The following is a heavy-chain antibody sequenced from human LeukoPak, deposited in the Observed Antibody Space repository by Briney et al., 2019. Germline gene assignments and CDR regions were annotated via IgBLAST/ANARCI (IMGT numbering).Heavy chain of an antibody. CDR3: ACESMAVAGSSFDF. CDR1: GFTFSSHV. D-gene: IGHD6-19*01. V-gene: IGHV3-30*04. J-gene: IGHJ4*02. Sequence: GGSLRLSCAASGFTFSSHVMHWVRQAPGKGLEWVALLSYDGTNHHYADSVRGRFTISSDNSKNTLYLQMNSLRAEDTAVYSCACESMAVAGSSFDFWGQGTLVTVSS. CDR2: LSYDGTNH.